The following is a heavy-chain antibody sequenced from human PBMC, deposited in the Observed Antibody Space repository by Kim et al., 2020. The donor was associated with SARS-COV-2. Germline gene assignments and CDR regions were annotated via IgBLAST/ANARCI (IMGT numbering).Heavy chain of an antibody. CDR1: GGSISSYY. J-gene: IGHJ5*02. Sequence: SETLSLTCTVSGGSISSYYWSWIRQPPGKGLEWIGYIYYSGSTNYNPSLKSRVTISVDTSKNQFSLKLSSVTAADTAVYYCARDLGYCSGGSCYALNWFDPWGQGTLVTVSS. CDR3: ARDLGYCSGGSCYALNWFDP. V-gene: IGHV4-59*01. CDR2: IYYSGST. D-gene: IGHD2-15*01.